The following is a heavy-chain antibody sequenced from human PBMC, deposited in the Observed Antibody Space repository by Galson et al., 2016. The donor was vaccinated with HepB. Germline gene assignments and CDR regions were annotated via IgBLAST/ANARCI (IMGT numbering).Heavy chain of an antibody. CDR3: ARDWDGSSSLGFDP. Sequence: CKASGYTFTDCYVHWVRQAPGQGLEWMGRINPNSGGTNYAQQFQGWVTMTTDTSISTAYLELRRLRSDDTAIYYCARDWDGSSSLGFDPWGQGTLVAVSS. CDR1: GYTFTDCY. V-gene: IGHV1-2*04. J-gene: IGHJ5*02. CDR2: INPNSGGT. D-gene: IGHD2-2*01.